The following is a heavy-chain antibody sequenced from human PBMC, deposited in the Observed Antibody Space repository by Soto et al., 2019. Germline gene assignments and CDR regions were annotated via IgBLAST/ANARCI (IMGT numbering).Heavy chain of an antibody. V-gene: IGHV3-23*01. Sequence: LGGSLRLSCAASGFTFSSYAMSWVRQAPGKGLEWVSVISGSGDNIYSADSVEGRFTISRDNSKNTLYLHMSSLAAEDTAVYYCAKVGQRGRGWYLDHFDYWGHGTLVTVSS. CDR2: ISGSGDNI. J-gene: IGHJ4*01. CDR3: AKVGQRGRGWYLDHFDY. CDR1: GFTFSSYA. D-gene: IGHD6-19*01.